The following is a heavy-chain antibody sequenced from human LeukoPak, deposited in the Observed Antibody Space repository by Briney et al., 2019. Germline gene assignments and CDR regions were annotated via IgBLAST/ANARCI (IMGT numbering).Heavy chain of an antibody. D-gene: IGHD3-16*01. Sequence: SETLPLTXTVSGGSISSSSYYWGWIRQPPGRGLEWIGSIYYSGSTYYNPSLKSRVTISVDTSKNQFSLKLSSVTAADTAVYYCARQRPWGILAARNWFDPWGQGTLVTVSS. CDR3: ARQRPWGILAARNWFDP. CDR1: GGSISSSSYY. J-gene: IGHJ5*02. V-gene: IGHV4-39*01. CDR2: IYYSGST.